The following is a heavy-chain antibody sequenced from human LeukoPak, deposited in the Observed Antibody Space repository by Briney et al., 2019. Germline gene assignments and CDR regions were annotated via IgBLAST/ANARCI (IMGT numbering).Heavy chain of an antibody. CDR2: IKQDGSEK. D-gene: IGHD2-2*01. CDR1: GFTFTSYW. V-gene: IGHV3-7*01. J-gene: IGHJ4*02. Sequence: GGSLRLSCAASGFTFTSYWMTWVRQAPGKGLEWVANIKQDGSEKYYVDSVKGRFTISRDNAKNSLYLQMNSLRAEDTAVYYCARALVRVVPAGGYWGQGTLVIVSS. CDR3: ARALVRVVPAGGY.